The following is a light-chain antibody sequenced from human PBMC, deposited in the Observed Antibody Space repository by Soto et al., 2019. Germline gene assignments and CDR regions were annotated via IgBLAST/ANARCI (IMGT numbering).Light chain of an antibody. CDR1: QSVSATY. V-gene: IGKV3-20*01. CDR2: GAS. Sequence: EIVLTQSPGTLSLSPGERATLSCRASQSVSATYLAWYQQKPGQAPRLFIYGASSRATGIPDRFSGSGSGTDFTLTISSLQPDDFATYYCQQYNTYARTFGQGTKVETK. J-gene: IGKJ2*02. CDR3: QQYNTYART.